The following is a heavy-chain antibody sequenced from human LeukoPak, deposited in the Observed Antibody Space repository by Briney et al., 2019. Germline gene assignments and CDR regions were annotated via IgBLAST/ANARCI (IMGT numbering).Heavy chain of an antibody. CDR3: AKRGNPAVGHHYLDV. Sequence: GGSLRLSCAVSGITLSNYGMSWVRQAPGKGLEWVSSITLSGGSTFYADSVKGRFTISRDNSKNTLYLQMNSLGAEDTAVYYCAKRGNPAVGHHYLDVWGEGTTVSVSS. CDR1: GITLSNYG. J-gene: IGHJ6*03. CDR2: ITLSGGST. V-gene: IGHV3-23*01. D-gene: IGHD2-2*01.